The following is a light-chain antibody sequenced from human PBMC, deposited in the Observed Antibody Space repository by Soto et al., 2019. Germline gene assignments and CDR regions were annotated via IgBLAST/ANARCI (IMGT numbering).Light chain of an antibody. V-gene: IGKV3-20*01. CDR1: QSVSSSY. CDR2: GAS. J-gene: IGKJ1*01. Sequence: IVLTQSPGTLSLSPGGRATLSCRASQSVSSSYLAWYQQKPGQAPRLLIYGASSRATGIPDRFSGSGSGTDFTLTINRLEPEDFAVYYCQQYGSSPPQTFGQGTKGDIK. CDR3: QQYGSSPPQT.